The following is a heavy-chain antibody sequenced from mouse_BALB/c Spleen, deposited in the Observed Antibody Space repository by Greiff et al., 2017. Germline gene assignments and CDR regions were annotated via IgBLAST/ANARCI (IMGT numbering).Heavy chain of an antibody. Sequence: EVQGVESGPGLVKPSQSLSLTCTVTGYSITSDYAWNWIRQFPGNKLEWMGYISYSGSTSYNPSLKSRISITRDTSKNQFFLQLNSVTTEDTATYYCARLGGSSLWFAYWGQGTLVTVSA. D-gene: IGHD1-1*01. V-gene: IGHV3-2*02. CDR2: ISYSGST. CDR3: ARLGGSSLWFAY. CDR1: GYSITSDYA. J-gene: IGHJ3*01.